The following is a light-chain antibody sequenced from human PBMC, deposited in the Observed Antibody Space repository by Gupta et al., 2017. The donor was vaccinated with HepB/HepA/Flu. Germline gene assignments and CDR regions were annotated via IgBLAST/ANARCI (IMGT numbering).Light chain of an antibody. CDR2: AAS. CDR3: QKYNSASLT. Sequence: MQMTQPPFSPSALHGDRVTITCRASQGISHYLVWYQQKPGKVPKLLIYAASTLQSGVPSRFSGSGSGTDFSLTISSLQPEDVATYSCQKYNSASLTFGGGTKLEIK. CDR1: QGISHY. V-gene: IGKV1-27*01. J-gene: IGKJ4*01.